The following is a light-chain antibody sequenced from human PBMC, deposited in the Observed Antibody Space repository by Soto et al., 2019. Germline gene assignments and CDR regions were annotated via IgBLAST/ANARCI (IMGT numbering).Light chain of an antibody. J-gene: IGLJ3*02. CDR2: LEGSGSY. Sequence: QSVLTQSSSASASLGSSVKRTCTLSSGHSRYIIAWHQQLPGKAPRYLMKLEGSGSYNKGSAVPDRFSGSSSGADRYLTISNLPFEDEADYYCETWDSNPWVFGGGTKLTVL. CDR1: SGHSRYI. CDR3: ETWDSNPWV. V-gene: IGLV4-60*02.